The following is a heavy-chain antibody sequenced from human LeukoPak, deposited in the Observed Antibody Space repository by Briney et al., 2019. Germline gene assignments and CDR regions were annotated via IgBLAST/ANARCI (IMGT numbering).Heavy chain of an antibody. J-gene: IGHJ4*02. CDR2: ISSNGGST. D-gene: IGHD3-22*01. CDR3: VKDRYYYDSSGYFDY. Sequence: PGGSLRLSCSASGFTLSSYAMHWVRQAPGKGLEYVSAISSNGGSTYYADSVKGRFTISRDNSKNTLYFQMSSLRAEDTAVYYCVKDRYYYDSSGYFDYWGQGTLVTVSS. V-gene: IGHV3-64D*06. CDR1: GFTLSSYA.